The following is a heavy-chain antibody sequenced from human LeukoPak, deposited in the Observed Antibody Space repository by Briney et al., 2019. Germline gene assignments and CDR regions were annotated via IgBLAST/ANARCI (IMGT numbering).Heavy chain of an antibody. CDR1: GFTFSSYA. CDR3: ASRTHLRVPCGYFDY. J-gene: IGHJ4*02. Sequence: PGGSLRLSCAASGFTFSSYAMHWVRQAPGKGLEWVAVISYDGSNKYYADSVKGRFTISRDNSKNTLYLQMNSLRAEDTAVYYCASRTHLRVPCGYFDYWGQGTLVTVSS. D-gene: IGHD1-14*01. CDR2: ISYDGSNK. V-gene: IGHV3-30-3*01.